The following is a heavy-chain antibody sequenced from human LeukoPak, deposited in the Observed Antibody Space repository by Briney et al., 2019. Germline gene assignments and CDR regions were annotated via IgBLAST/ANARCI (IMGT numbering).Heavy chain of an antibody. CDR2: ISYDGSNK. J-gene: IGHJ6*02. V-gene: IGHV3-30-3*01. Sequence: PGRPLRLSCAASGFTFSSYAMHWVRQAPGKGLEWVAVISYDGSNKYYVDSVKGRFTISRDNSKNTLYLQMNSLRTEDTAVYCCARGGRTGYCSGGSCYYYYGMDVWGQGTTVTVSS. D-gene: IGHD2-15*01. CDR3: ARGGRTGYCSGGSCYYYYGMDV. CDR1: GFTFSSYA.